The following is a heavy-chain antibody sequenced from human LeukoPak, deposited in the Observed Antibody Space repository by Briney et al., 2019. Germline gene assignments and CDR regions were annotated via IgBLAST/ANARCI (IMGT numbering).Heavy chain of an antibody. CDR2: IYYSGST. V-gene: IGHV4-39*01. Sequence: PSETLSLTCTVSGGSISSSSYYWGWIRQPPGKGLEWIGSIYYSGSTYYNPSLKSRVTTSVDTSKNQFSLKLSSVTAADTAVYYCASSDSSGYFDYWGQGTLVTVSS. D-gene: IGHD3-22*01. CDR3: ASSDSSGYFDY. CDR1: GGSISSSSYY. J-gene: IGHJ4*02.